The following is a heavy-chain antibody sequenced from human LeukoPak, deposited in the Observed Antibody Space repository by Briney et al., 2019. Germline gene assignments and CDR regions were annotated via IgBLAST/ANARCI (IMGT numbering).Heavy chain of an antibody. J-gene: IGHJ5*02. D-gene: IGHD3-9*01. CDR1: GYTFTSYD. CDR2: INPNSGGT. Sequence: ASVKVSCKASGYTFTSYDIDWVRQAPGQGLEWMGWINPNSGGTNYAQKFQGRVTMTRDTSISTAYMELSRLRSDDTAVYYCARDILTGYATNWFDPWGQGTLVTVSS. V-gene: IGHV1-2*02. CDR3: ARDILTGYATNWFDP.